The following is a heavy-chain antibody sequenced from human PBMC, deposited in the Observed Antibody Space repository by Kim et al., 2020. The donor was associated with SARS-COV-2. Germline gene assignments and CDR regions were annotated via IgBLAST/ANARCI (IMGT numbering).Heavy chain of an antibody. CDR3: AKETNNQYYFDF. Sequence: GGSLRLSCAVSGFPFHNHGMNWVRQAPGKGLEWVSAISDSGASTAYADSANGRFTISRDNFKNTLYLQMNSLRVEDTAIYYCAKETNNQYYFDFWGRGTLVTVPS. CDR1: GFPFHNHG. J-gene: IGHJ4*02. V-gene: IGHV3-23*01. CDR2: ISDSGAST. D-gene: IGHD1-20*01.